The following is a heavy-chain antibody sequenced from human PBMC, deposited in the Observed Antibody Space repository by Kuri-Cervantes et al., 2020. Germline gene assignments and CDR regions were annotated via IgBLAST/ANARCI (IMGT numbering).Heavy chain of an antibody. CDR2: IYHSGST. Sequence: GSLRLSCAVSGYSISSGYYWGWIQQPPGKGLEWIGSIYHSGSTNYNPSLKSRVTISVDTSKNQFSLKLSSVTAADTAVYYCARGSRNYYYYYMDVWGKGTTVTVSS. J-gene: IGHJ6*03. D-gene: IGHD3-10*01. V-gene: IGHV4-38-2*01. CDR3: ARGSRNYYYYYMDV. CDR1: GYSISSGYY.